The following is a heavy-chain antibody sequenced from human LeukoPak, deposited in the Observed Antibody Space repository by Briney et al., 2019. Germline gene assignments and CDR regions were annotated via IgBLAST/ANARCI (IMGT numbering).Heavy chain of an antibody. Sequence: SETLSLTCTVSGASVTSGGYFWSWIRQPPGKGLEWIGNIYQTGSTYYNPSLESRITISADKWRNHFSLKVNSVTAADTAVYYCSRDSGGYGLTPYAMDVWGQGATVYVSS. J-gene: IGHJ6*02. CDR2: IYQTGST. CDR3: SRDSGGYGLTPYAMDV. V-gene: IGHV4-30-2*01. CDR1: GASVTSGGYF. D-gene: IGHD5-18*01.